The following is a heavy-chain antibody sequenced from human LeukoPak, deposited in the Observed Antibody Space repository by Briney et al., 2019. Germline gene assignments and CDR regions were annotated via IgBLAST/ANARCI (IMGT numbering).Heavy chain of an antibody. CDR2: INTISGGT. J-gene: IGHJ4*02. Sequence: AASVKVSCKASGYTFTGYYIHWVRQAPGQGLEWIGWINTISGGTNYAQKFQGRVTMTRDTSISTAYMELSRLTSDDTAVYYCARGREVAGTVGYWGQGTLVTVSS. CDR1: GYTFTGYY. CDR3: ARGREVAGTVGY. D-gene: IGHD6-19*01. V-gene: IGHV1-2*02.